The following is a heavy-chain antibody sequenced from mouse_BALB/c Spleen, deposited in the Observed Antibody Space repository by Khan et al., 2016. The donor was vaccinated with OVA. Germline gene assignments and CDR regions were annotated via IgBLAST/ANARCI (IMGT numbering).Heavy chain of an antibody. J-gene: IGHJ4*01. CDR3: ARSLYYSYGYALDF. CDR1: AYSITSDYA. D-gene: IGHD2-12*01. Sequence: EVELVESEPGLVKPSQSLSLTCTVTAYSITSDYAWNWIRQFPGNKLEWMGYISSTGSTSCNPSLKSRISITRDTSKNQFFLQLKSVTTEDTATYYCARSLYYSYGYALDFWGRGTSVTVSS. CDR2: ISSTGST. V-gene: IGHV3-2*02.